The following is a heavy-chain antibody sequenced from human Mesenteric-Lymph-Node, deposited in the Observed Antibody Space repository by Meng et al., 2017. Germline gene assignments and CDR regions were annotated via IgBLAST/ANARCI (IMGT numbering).Heavy chain of an antibody. V-gene: IGHV4-4*02. J-gene: IGHJ4*02. CDR3: ARSPYSGSALPFFDY. CDR1: GGCISSSNW. CDR2: IYYSGST. D-gene: IGHD1-26*01. Sequence: LQWSAPAVVKPSGTRVLTCAVSGGCISSSNWWSWVRQPPGKGLEWIGYIYYSGSTYYNPSLQSRVSISGDTSNKQFSLKLTSVTAADTAVYYCARSPYSGSALPFFDYWGQGSLVTVSS.